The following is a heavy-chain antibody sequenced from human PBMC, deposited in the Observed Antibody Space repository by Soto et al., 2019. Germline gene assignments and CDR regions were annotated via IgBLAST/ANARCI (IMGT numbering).Heavy chain of an antibody. CDR1: GGSISSGDYY. V-gene: IGHV4-30-4*01. CDR2: IYYSGST. D-gene: IGHD2-21*02. CDR3: ASAMVVTQTCFDP. Sequence: SETLSLTCTVSGGSISSGDYYWSWIRQPPGKGLEWIGYIYYSGSTYYNPSLKSRVTISVDTSKNQFSLKLSSVTAADTAVYYCASAMVVTQTCFDPWGQGTLVTVSS. J-gene: IGHJ5*02.